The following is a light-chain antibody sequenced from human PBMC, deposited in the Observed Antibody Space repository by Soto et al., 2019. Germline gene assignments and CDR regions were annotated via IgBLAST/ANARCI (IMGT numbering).Light chain of an antibody. J-gene: IGKJ1*01. CDR1: QSVSSSY. Sequence: EIVLTQSPATLSLSPGERATLSCRAGQSVSSSYLAWYQQKPGQAPRLLIYGASTRASGIPARFSGSGSGTEFTLTISSLQSEDFAVYYCQQYNNWPPWTFGQGTKVDNK. V-gene: IGKV3-15*01. CDR3: QQYNNWPPWT. CDR2: GAS.